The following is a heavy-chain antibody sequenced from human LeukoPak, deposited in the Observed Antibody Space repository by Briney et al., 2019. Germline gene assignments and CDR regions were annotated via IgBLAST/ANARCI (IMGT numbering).Heavy chain of an antibody. CDR3: AKDEYGYDSGGYLLFDY. D-gene: IGHD3-22*01. Sequence: GRSLRLSCAASGFTFSSYGMHWVRQAPGKGLEWVAVISYDGSNKYYADSVKGRFTISRDNSKNTLYLQMNSLRAEDTAVYYCAKDEYGYDSGGYLLFDYWGQGTLVTVSS. J-gene: IGHJ4*02. CDR1: GFTFSSYG. V-gene: IGHV3-30*18. CDR2: ISYDGSNK.